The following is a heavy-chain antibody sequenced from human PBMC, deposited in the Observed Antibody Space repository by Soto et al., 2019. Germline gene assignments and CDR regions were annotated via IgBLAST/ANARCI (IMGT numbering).Heavy chain of an antibody. CDR3: AKETYYDFGSGYYFDY. D-gene: IGHD3-3*01. V-gene: IGHV3-23*01. CDR2: ISGSGGST. Sequence: EVQLLESGGGLVQPGGSLRLSCAASGFTFSSYAMSWVRQAPGKGLEWVSAISGSGGSTYYADSVKGRFTISRDNSKNTLDLEMNGLRAEDTAVYYCAKETYYDFGSGYYFDYWGQGTLVTVSS. J-gene: IGHJ4*02. CDR1: GFTFSSYA.